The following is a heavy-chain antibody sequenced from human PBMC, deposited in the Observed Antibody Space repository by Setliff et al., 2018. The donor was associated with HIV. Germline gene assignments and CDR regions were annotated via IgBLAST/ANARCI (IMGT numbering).Heavy chain of an antibody. CDR3: ARVGRGPYYFFDF. J-gene: IGHJ4*02. Sequence: ASVKVSCKASGYTFTGHYIHWLRQAPGQGLEWVAWINPNNGVTNYAQKFKWKVMTTMETSIDTAYLEVRSLTSDDTAVYYCARVGRGPYYFFDFWGQGTQVTVSS. D-gene: IGHD3-10*01. CDR1: GYTFTGHY. CDR2: INPNNGVT. V-gene: IGHV1-2*02.